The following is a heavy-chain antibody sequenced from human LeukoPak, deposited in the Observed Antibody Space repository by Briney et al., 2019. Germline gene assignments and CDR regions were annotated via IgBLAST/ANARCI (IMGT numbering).Heavy chain of an antibody. CDR1: GFTFSSYS. V-gene: IGHV3-21*01. J-gene: IGHJ4*02. D-gene: IGHD1-26*01. CDR3: ARGSGSYPRADY. Sequence: KPGGSLRLSCAASGFTFSSYSMNWVRQAPGKGLEWISSINPGGGSTFHADSVKGRFTISRDNVKNSLYLQMNSLRAEDTAVYYCARGSGSYPRADYWGQGTLVTVSS. CDR2: INPGGGST.